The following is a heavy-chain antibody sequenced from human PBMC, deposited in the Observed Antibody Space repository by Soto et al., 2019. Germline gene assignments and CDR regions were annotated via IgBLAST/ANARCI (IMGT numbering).Heavy chain of an antibody. V-gene: IGHV4-34*01. CDR2: INDSGST. Sequence: QVQLQQCGAGLLKPSETLSLTCGVYGGSVSGYYWCWIRHPPRQGLGWMGEINDSGSTNYNPYLKSRATLSVDTTKNQFSQKVSSVTAAGAGVYYCAINGPYSYGHNWIDPWGQGPLVTVSS. J-gene: IGHJ5*02. CDR1: GGSVSGYY. D-gene: IGHD5-18*01. CDR3: AINGPYSYGHNWIDP.